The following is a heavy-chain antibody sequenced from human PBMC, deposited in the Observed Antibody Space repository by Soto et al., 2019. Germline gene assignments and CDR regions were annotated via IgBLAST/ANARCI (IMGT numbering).Heavy chain of an antibody. D-gene: IGHD2-15*01. V-gene: IGHV1-69*01. CDR1: GGTFSSYA. CDR3: ARGRGATHSRPLPPPEHYYYYYGMDV. Sequence: QVQLVQSGAEVKKPGSSVKVSCKASGGTFSSYAISWVRQAPGQGLEWMGGIIPIFGTANYAQKFQGRVTITADESKSTAYMELSSLRSEDTAVYYCARGRGATHSRPLPPPEHYYYYYGMDVWGQGTTVTVSS. J-gene: IGHJ6*02. CDR2: IIPIFGTA.